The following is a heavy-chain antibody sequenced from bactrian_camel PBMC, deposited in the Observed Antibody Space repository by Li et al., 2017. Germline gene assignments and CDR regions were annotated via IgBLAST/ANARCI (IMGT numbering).Heavy chain of an antibody. D-gene: IGHD3*01. CDR3: AKDSPLLD. V-gene: IGHV3S1*01. CDR2: IYNGGGST. CDR1: GLTFSNYY. Sequence: VQLVESGGGLVQPGGSLRLSCVVSGLTFSNYYTSWIRQAPGKGLEWVSSIYNGGGSTYYADSVKGRFTISKDNAKNTLYLQLNSLKTEDTAMYYCAKDSPLLDWGQGTQVTVSS. J-gene: IGHJ4*01.